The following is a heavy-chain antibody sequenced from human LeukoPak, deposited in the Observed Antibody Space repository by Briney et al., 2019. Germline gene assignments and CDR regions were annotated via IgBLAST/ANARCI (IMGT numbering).Heavy chain of an antibody. Sequence: GGSLRLSCAASGFTFSSYTMNWVRQAPGKGLEWVSYISSSSGTIYYADSVRGRFTISRDNAKNSLYLQMNSLRAEDTAVYYCARDDSLGGFDYWGQGTLVTVSS. J-gene: IGHJ4*02. CDR2: ISSSSGTI. CDR3: ARDDSLGGFDY. V-gene: IGHV3-48*04. D-gene: IGHD3-16*01. CDR1: GFTFSSYT.